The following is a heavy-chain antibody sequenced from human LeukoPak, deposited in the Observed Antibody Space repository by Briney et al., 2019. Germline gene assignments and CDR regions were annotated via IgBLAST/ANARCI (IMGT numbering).Heavy chain of an antibody. CDR1: GGSISSSNW. V-gene: IGHV4-4*02. CDR3: ARDSGYSYGLFDY. J-gene: IGHJ4*02. Sequence: SGTLSLTCAVSGGSISSSNWWSWVRQPPGKGLEWIGEIYHSGSTNYNPSLKSRVTISVDKSKNQFSLKLSSVTAADTAVYYCARDSGYSYGLFDYWGQGTLVTVSS. D-gene: IGHD5-18*01. CDR2: IYHSGST.